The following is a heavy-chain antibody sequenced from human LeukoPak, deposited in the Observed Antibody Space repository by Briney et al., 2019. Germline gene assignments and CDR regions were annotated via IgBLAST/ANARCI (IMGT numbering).Heavy chain of an antibody. J-gene: IGHJ4*02. CDR1: GFTFSSYS. V-gene: IGHV3-48*04. CDR2: IGATVTTI. D-gene: IGHD3-10*01. Sequence: GGSLRLSCAVSGFTFSSYSMNWVRQAPGKGLEWISYIGATVTTIYYAASVKGRVTISRDNAKNSLYLQMNSLRAEDTAVYYCARFPRYYYGSGSYSGYFDYWGQGTLVTVSS. CDR3: ARFPRYYYGSGSYSGYFDY.